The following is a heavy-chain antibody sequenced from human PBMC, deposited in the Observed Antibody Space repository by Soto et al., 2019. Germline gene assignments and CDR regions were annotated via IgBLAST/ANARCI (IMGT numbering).Heavy chain of an antibody. D-gene: IGHD3-10*01. CDR2: ISGSSSYI. V-gene: IGHV3-21*01. CDR3: ARDSGSYRAPKYSWFEP. Sequence: GGSLRLSCAASGFTFSSFSMNWVRQAPGKWLEWVSSISGSSSYIYYADSVKGRFTISRDNAKNSLFLQMNSLRAEDTAVYSCARDSGSYRAPKYSWFEPWGEGXLVTV. J-gene: IGHJ5*02. CDR1: GFTFSSFS.